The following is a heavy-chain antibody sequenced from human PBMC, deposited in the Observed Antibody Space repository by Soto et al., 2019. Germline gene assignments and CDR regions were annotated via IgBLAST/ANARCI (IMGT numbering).Heavy chain of an antibody. J-gene: IGHJ5*02. CDR2: IYSGGST. D-gene: IGHD6-13*01. Sequence: PGGSLRLSCAASGFTISSNYMSWVRQAPGKGLEWVSVIYSGGSTYYADSVKGRFTISRHNSKNALYLQMNSLRAEDTAVYYCARDMLEGYSNWFDPWGQGTLVTVSS. CDR1: GFTISSNY. V-gene: IGHV3-53*04. CDR3: ARDMLEGYSNWFDP.